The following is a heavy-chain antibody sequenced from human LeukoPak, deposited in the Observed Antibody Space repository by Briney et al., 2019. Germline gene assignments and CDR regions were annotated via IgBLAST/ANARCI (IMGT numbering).Heavy chain of an antibody. Sequence: GASLKVSCKASGFTFNKYGITWVRQAPGQGLEWMGWISAYNGDTNYAQKFQGRVTMTTDTSTSTAYMELRSLRSDDTAVYYCARDVEVTVATDYYYYGMDVWGQGTTVTVSS. CDR1: GFTFNKYG. J-gene: IGHJ6*02. CDR2: ISAYNGDT. V-gene: IGHV1-18*01. CDR3: ARDVEVTVATDYYYYGMDV. D-gene: IGHD4-17*01.